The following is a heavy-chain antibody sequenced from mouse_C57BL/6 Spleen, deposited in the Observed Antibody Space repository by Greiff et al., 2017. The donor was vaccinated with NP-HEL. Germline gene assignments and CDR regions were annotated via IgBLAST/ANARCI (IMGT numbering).Heavy chain of an antibody. CDR3: ARDPPPYYYGSSFAY. D-gene: IGHD1-1*01. CDR2: ISDGGSYT. CDR1: GFTFSSYA. Sequence: EVQLVESGGGLVKPGGSLKLSCAASGFTFSSYAMSWVRQTPEKRLEWVATISDGGSYTYYPDNVKGRFTISRDNAKNNLYLQMSHLKSEDTAMYYCARDPPPYYYGSSFAYWGQGTLVTVSA. J-gene: IGHJ3*01. V-gene: IGHV5-4*01.